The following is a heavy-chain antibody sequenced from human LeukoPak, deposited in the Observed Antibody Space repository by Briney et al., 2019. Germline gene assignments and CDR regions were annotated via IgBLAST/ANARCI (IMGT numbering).Heavy chain of an antibody. D-gene: IGHD6-13*01. CDR2: ISSSGGII. J-gene: IGHJ4*02. V-gene: IGHV3-11*04. CDR3: ARAARPAGVAANVQSN. Sequence: GGSLRLSCATSGFTFSDYHMNWIRQAPGKGLEWASYISSSGGIIYYADSVKGRFTISRDNTKNSLYLQMNSLRAEDTAVYYCARAARPAGVAANVQSNWGQGTLVTVSS. CDR1: GFTFSDYH.